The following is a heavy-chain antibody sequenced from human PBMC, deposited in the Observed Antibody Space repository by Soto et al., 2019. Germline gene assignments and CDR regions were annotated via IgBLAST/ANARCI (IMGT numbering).Heavy chain of an antibody. J-gene: IGHJ6*03. Sequence: QVQLQQWGAGLLKPSETLSLTCAVYGGSFSGYYWSWIRQPPGKGLEWIGEINHSGSTNYNPSLKSRATISVDTSKNQFSLKLSSVTAAGTAVYYCARDITLFGVVRSIYRDVWGKGTTVIVSS. V-gene: IGHV4-34*01. D-gene: IGHD3-3*01. CDR2: INHSGST. CDR3: ARDITLFGVVRSIYRDV. CDR1: GGSFSGYY.